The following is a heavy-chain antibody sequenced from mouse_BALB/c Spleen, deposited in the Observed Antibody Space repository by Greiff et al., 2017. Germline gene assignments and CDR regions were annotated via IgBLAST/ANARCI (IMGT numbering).Heavy chain of an antibody. CDR1: GYSITSGYY. D-gene: IGHD2-3*01. CDR3: ARDDGYYSDD. Sequence: EVKLQESGPGLVKPSQSLSLTCSVTGYSITSGYYWNWIRQFPGNKLEWMGYISYDGSNNYNPSLKNRISITRDTSKNQFFLKLNSVTTEDTATYYCARDDGYYSDDWGQGTTLTVSS. CDR2: ISYDGSN. J-gene: IGHJ2*01. V-gene: IGHV3-6*02.